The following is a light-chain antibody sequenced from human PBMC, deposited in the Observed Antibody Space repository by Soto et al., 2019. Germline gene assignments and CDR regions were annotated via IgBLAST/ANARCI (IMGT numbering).Light chain of an antibody. V-gene: IGKV1-5*01. CDR2: DAS. CDR1: QSINSW. CDR3: LQYDSYSPT. J-gene: IGKJ1*01. Sequence: DIQMTQSPSTLSASVGDRVTITCRASQSINSWLAWYQQKPGKAPKLPIYDASNLESGVPSRFSGSGSGTDFTLTISSLQPDDFATYYCLQYDSYSPTFGQGTKVEIK.